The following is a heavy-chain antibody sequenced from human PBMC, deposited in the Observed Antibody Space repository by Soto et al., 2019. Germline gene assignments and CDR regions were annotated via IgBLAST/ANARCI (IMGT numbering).Heavy chain of an antibody. D-gene: IGHD1-7*01. CDR1: GFTFSSYA. J-gene: IGHJ4*02. CDR2: ISGSGGST. Sequence: PGGSLRLSCAASGFTFSSYAMSWVRQAPGKGLEWVSAISGSGGSTYYADSVKGRFTISRDNSKNTLYLQMNSLRAEDTAVYYCAGLGAAWPGQTHKELKPDYWGQGTLVTVSS. CDR3: AGLGAAWPGQTHKELKPDY. V-gene: IGHV3-23*01.